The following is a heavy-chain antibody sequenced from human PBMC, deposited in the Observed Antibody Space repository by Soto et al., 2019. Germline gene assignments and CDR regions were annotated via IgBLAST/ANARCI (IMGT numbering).Heavy chain of an antibody. J-gene: IGHJ6*02. CDR1: GGTFSSYA. CDR2: IIPIFGTA. Sequence: QVQLVQSGAEVKKPGSSVKVSCKASGGTFSSYAISWVRQAPGQGLEWMGGIIPIFGTANYAQKFQGRVTITADGSTSTAYMELSSLRSEDTAVYCCARVGRLAALHPYYYGMDVWGQGTTVTVSS. V-gene: IGHV1-69*12. CDR3: ARVGRLAALHPYYYGMDV.